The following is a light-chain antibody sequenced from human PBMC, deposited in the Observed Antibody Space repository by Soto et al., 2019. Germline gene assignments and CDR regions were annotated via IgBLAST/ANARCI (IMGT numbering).Light chain of an antibody. CDR3: QQYTTYSS. J-gene: IGKJ5*01. Sequence: DIQMTQSPSTLSASVGDRVTITCRASQSISRWLAWYQQKPGKAPKALIYDASTLRSGVPSRFRGGGSGTEFALTISSLQPDDFATYSCQQYTTYSSFGQGTRLEIK. CDR1: QSISRW. CDR2: DAS. V-gene: IGKV1-5*01.